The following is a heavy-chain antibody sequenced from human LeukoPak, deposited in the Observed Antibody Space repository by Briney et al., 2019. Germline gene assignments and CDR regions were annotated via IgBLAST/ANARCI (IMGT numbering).Heavy chain of an antibody. CDR2: ISSSSSTI. J-gene: IGHJ4*02. Sequence: GGSLRLSCAASGFTFSSYSMNWVRQAPGKGLEWVSYISSSSSTIYYADSVKGRFTISRDNAKNSLHLQMNSLRDEDTAVYYCARDEQRGFDYWGQGTLVTVSS. V-gene: IGHV3-48*02. CDR3: ARDEQRGFDY. CDR1: GFTFSSYS. D-gene: IGHD3-16*01.